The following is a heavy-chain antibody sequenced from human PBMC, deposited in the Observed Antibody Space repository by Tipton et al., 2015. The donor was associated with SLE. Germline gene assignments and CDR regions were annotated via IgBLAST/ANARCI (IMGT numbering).Heavy chain of an antibody. CDR2: IYNSGST. J-gene: IGHJ5*02. V-gene: IGHV4-59*01. CDR3: ARDSLSGDNSFDP. CDR1: GASIRSYY. D-gene: IGHD3-16*02. Sequence: TLSLTCTVSGASIRSYYWSWIRQPPGKGLEWIGNIYNSGSTNYNPSLKSRVTMSLDTSKNQFSLKLSSVTAADTAVYYCARDSLSGDNSFDPWGQGTLVTVSS.